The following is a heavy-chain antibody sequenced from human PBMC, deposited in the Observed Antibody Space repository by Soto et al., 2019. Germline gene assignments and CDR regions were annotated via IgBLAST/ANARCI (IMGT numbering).Heavy chain of an antibody. CDR2: INHSGST. D-gene: IGHD7-27*01. CDR3: PRGWGRIFDY. Sequence: QVQLQQWGAGLLKPSETLSLTCADYGGSLSGYYWSWIRQPPGKGLEWIGEINHSGSTNYNPSLNRRPTLSFDTSKYLFPLKLCSVTAAHTAVYYYPRGWGRIFDYWGHGPLVTVSS. V-gene: IGHV4-34*01. CDR1: GGSLSGYY. J-gene: IGHJ4*01.